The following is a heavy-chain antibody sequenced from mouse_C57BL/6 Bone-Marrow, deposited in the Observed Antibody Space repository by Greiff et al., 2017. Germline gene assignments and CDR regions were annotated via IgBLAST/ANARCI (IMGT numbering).Heavy chain of an antibody. CDR3: AMSRGVGFAY. CDR1: GFTFTDYY. D-gene: IGHD1-1*02. Sequence: EVMLVESGGGLVQPGGSLSLSCAASGFTFTDYYMSWVRQPPGKALEWLGFIRNKANGYTTEYSASVKGRFTISSDNSQRFLYLQMHALRAEDSATYYGAMSRGVGFAYWGQGTLVTVSA. CDR2: IRNKANGYTT. V-gene: IGHV7-3*01. J-gene: IGHJ3*01.